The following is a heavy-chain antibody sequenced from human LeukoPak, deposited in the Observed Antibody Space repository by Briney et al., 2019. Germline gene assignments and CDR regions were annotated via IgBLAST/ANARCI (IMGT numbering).Heavy chain of an antibody. V-gene: IGHV4-59*12. CDR2: ISYSGST. Sequence: SETLSLTCTVSGGSISSNYWSWIRQPPGKGLEWIGYISYSGSTSYNPSLKSRVTMSVDTSENQFSLKLISVTDADTAVYFCARDRSGLDVWGPGTAVTVSS. J-gene: IGHJ6*02. CDR1: GGSISSNY. CDR3: ARDRSGLDV.